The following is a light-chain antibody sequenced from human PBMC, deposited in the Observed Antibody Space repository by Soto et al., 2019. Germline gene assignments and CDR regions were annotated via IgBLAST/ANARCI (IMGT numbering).Light chain of an antibody. V-gene: IGKV1-5*01. J-gene: IGKJ1*01. Sequence: DIQMTQSPSTLSASVGDRVTITCRASQSISSWLAWYQQKPGKAPKLLIYDASSLESGVPSRFSGSGSGTEFTLTISSLQPDDFATYYCQQYNSYSTFGQGYKV. CDR3: QQYNSYST. CDR2: DAS. CDR1: QSISSW.